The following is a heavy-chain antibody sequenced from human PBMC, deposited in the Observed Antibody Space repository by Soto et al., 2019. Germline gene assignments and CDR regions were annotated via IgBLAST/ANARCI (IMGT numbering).Heavy chain of an antibody. D-gene: IGHD6-13*01. CDR1: GYTFTSYA. CDR3: ARDHSSRGDYYYGMDV. Sequence: QVQLVQSGAEVKKPGASVKVSCKASGYTFTSYAMHWVRQAPGQRLEWMGWINAGNGNTKYSQKFQGRVTITRDTSASTAYMELSSLRSEDTAVYYCARDHSSRGDYYYGMDVWGQGTTVTVSS. J-gene: IGHJ6*02. CDR2: INAGNGNT. V-gene: IGHV1-3*01.